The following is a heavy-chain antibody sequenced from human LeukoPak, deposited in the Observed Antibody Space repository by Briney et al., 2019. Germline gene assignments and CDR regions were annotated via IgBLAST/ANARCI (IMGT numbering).Heavy chain of an antibody. V-gene: IGHV5-10-1*01. CDR3: ATHENSLGYCSGGSCYPSRLYY. J-gene: IGHJ4*02. D-gene: IGHD2-15*01. Sequence: GESLKISCKGSGYSFTSYWISWVRQMPGKGLEWMGMIDPSDSYTNYSPSFQGHVTISADKSISTAYLQWSSLKASDTAMYYCATHENSLGYCSGGSCYPSRLYYWGQGTLVTVST. CDR1: GYSFTSYW. CDR2: IDPSDSYT.